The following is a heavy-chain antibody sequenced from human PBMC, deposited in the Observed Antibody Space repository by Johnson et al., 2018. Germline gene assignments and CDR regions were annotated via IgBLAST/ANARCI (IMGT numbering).Heavy chain of an antibody. CDR3: AAGVTGGDGYNFDAFDI. CDR1: GFTFTSSA. V-gene: IGHV1-58*01. CDR2: IVVGSGNT. Sequence: QLVESGPEVQKPGTSVKVCCKASGFTFTSSAVQWVRQARGQRLEWIGWIVVGSGNTNYAQKFQERVIITRDMSTSTAYMELSSLRSEDTAVYYCAAGVTGGDGYNFDAFDIWGQGTMVTVSS. J-gene: IGHJ3*02. D-gene: IGHD5-24*01.